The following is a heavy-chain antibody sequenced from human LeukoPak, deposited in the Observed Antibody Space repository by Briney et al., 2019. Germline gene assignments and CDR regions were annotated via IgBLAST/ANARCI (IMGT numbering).Heavy chain of an antibody. D-gene: IGHD3-10*01. CDR1: GFTFSIFG. J-gene: IGHJ4*02. V-gene: IGHV3-23*01. Sequence: GGSLRHSCAASGFTFSIFGRSWVRQAQGKGLEWVSSITDSGGSTYYADSVKGRFTISRDNAKNSLYLQMNSLRAEDTAVYYCARDGSGSYYTPYFDYWGQGTLVTVSS. CDR2: ITDSGGST. CDR3: ARDGSGSYYTPYFDY.